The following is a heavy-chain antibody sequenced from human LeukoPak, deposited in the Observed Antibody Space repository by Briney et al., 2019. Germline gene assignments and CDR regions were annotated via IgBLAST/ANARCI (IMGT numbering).Heavy chain of an antibody. V-gene: IGHV1-2*02. CDR3: ARDQGYYDSSGYYNDAFDI. CDR1: GYTFTCYY. Sequence: ASVKVSCKASGYTFTCYYMHWVRQAPGQGLEWMGWINPNSGGTSYAQKFQGRVTMTRDTSISTAYMELSRLRSDDTAVYYCARDQGYYDSSGYYNDAFDIWGQGTMVTVSS. J-gene: IGHJ3*02. CDR2: INPNSGGT. D-gene: IGHD3-22*01.